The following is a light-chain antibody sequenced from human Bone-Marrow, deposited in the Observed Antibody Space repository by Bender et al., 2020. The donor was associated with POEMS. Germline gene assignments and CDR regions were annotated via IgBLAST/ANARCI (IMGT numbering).Light chain of an antibody. CDR2: DVS. CDR3: VSYAGSNDWVFANWV. V-gene: IGLV2-8*01. J-gene: IGLJ3*02. Sequence: QSALTQPPSASGSPGQSVTISCTGTSSDVGGYNYVSWYQQHPGKAPKVVIYDVSKRPSGVPDRFSGSKSGNTASLTVSGLQAEDEADYYCVSYAGSNDWVFANWVFGGGTKLAVL. CDR1: SSDVGGYNY.